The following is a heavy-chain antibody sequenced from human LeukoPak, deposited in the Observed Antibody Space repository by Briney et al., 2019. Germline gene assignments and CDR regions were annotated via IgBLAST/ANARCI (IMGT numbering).Heavy chain of an antibody. Sequence: SETLSLTCTVSGGSISSYYWSWIRQPPGKGLEWIGYIYYSGSTNYNPSLKSRVTISVDTSKNQFSLILSSVTAADTAVYFCVRARAGSGSWERWFDPWGQGTLVTVSS. CDR2: IYYSGST. V-gene: IGHV4-59*12. CDR1: GGSISSYY. CDR3: VRARAGSGSWERWFDP. D-gene: IGHD3-10*01. J-gene: IGHJ5*02.